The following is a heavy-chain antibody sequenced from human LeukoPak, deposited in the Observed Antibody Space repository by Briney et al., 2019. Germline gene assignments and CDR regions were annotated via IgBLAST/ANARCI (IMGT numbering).Heavy chain of an antibody. D-gene: IGHD2/OR15-2a*01. V-gene: IGHV3-21*01. Sequence: GGSLRLSCAASGFTFSSYSMNWARQASGKGLEWVSSISASPYIYYADSVKGRFTISRDDSKNSLYLQMNSLRAEDTALYYCARGGLSGQRTDLFDIWGQGTTVTVSS. J-gene: IGHJ3*02. CDR3: ARGGLSGQRTDLFDI. CDR1: GFTFSSYS. CDR2: ISASPYI.